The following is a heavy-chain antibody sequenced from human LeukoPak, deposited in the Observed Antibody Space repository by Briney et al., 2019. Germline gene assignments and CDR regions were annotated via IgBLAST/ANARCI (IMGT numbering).Heavy chain of an antibody. J-gene: IGHJ4*02. CDR2: ISPTSDYT. V-gene: IGHV3-11*03. CDR3: ARCQYNSSPDF. D-gene: IGHD6-13*01. Sequence: GGSLRLSCAASGFTFIDYSMSWIRQAPGKRLEWVSYISPTSDYTSYADSVKGRFTIFRDNAKNSLFLQMNSLRVEDTAVYYCARCQYNSSPDFWGQGTLVTVSS. CDR1: GFTFIDYS.